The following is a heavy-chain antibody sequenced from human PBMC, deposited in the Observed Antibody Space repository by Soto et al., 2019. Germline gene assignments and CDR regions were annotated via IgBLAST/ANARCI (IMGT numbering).Heavy chain of an antibody. CDR3: ARGDGVGGVDV. Sequence: QVQLVQSGAEVKKPGSSVKVSCKASGGTFSSYTISWVRQAPGQGLEWMGRIIPILGIANYAQKFQGRVTITADKSTSTAYMGLSSLRSEDTAVYYCARGDGVGGVDVWGQGTTVTVSS. CDR2: IIPILGIA. V-gene: IGHV1-69*02. CDR1: GGTFSSYT. D-gene: IGHD3-10*01. J-gene: IGHJ6*02.